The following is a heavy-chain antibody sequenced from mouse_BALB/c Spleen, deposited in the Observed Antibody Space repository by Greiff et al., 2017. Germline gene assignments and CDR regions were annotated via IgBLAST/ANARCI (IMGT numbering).Heavy chain of an antibody. V-gene: IGHV3-2*02. Sequence: EVKLVESGPGLVKPSQSLSLTCTVTGYSITSDYAWNWIRQFPGNKLEWMGYISYSGSTSYNPSLKSRISITRDTSKNQFFLQLNSVTTEDTATYYCARDDYDVFAYWGQGTLVTVSA. J-gene: IGHJ3*01. D-gene: IGHD2-4*01. CDR2: ISYSGST. CDR1: GYSITSDYA. CDR3: ARDDYDVFAY.